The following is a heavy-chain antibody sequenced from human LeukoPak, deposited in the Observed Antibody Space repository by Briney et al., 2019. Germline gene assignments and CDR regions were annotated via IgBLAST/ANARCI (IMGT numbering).Heavy chain of an antibody. CDR2: IKEDGSER. J-gene: IGHJ4*02. CDR1: PFILSGHW. CDR3: ARDLGYCTNGACHTRFDY. V-gene: IGHV3-7*03. D-gene: IGHD2-8*01. Sequence: PGGSLRLSCKASPFILSGHWLNWVRQTPGKGLEWVASIKEDGSERQYVDSVKGRFSISRDNTKGSLFLQLNSLRAEDTAVYYCARDLGYCTNGACHTRFDYWGQGTLVTVSS.